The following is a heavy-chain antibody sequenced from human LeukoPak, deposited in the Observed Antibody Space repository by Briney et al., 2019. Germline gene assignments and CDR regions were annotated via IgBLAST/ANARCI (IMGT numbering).Heavy chain of an antibody. CDR1: GGSFSGYY. CDR2: VYYGRTI. D-gene: IGHD5-12*01. V-gene: IGHV4-34*01. J-gene: IGHJ4*02. CDR3: VRHDGRGGATMGALDS. Sequence: SETLSLTCAVYGGSFSGYYWSWIRQSPGKGLEWIGSVYYGRTIYYNPSLNSRVTISEVTSKDQFTLQLNSVTAADTAVYYCVRHDGRGGATMGALDSWGRGSLVTVSS.